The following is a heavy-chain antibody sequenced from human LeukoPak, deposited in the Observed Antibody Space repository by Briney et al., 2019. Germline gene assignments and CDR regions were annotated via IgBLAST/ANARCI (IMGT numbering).Heavy chain of an antibody. D-gene: IGHD3-3*01. CDR3: ARVRIFGVVTIYEAPEPDAFDI. CDR2: IYYSGST. V-gene: IGHV4-39*01. CDR1: GGSISSSSYY. Sequence: SETLSLTCTVSGGSISSSSYYWGWIRQPPGKGLEWIGSIYYSGSTYYNPSLKSRVTISVDTSKNQFSLKLSSVSAADTAVYYCARVRIFGVVTIYEAPEPDAFDIWGQGTMVTVSS. J-gene: IGHJ3*02.